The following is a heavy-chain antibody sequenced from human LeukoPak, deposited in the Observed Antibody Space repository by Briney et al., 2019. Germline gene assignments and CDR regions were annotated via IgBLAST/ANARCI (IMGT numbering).Heavy chain of an antibody. CDR3: AKDSRGVAAPDR. CDR1: GFXFSNYA. V-gene: IGHV3-23*01. CDR2: ISGSGDST. D-gene: IGHD2-15*01. J-gene: IGHJ5*02. Sequence: PGGSLRLSCAASGFXFSNYAMSWVRQAPGKGLEWLSVISGSGDSTYYADSVKGRFTISRDNSKNTLYLQMNSLRAEDTAVYYCAKDSRGVAAPDRWGQGILVTVSS.